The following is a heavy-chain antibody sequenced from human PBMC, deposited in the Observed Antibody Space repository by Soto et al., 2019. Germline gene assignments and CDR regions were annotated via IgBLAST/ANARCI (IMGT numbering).Heavy chain of an antibody. CDR3: ARGSGIVALPGELEDVKYDY. CDR2: INESGST. J-gene: IGHJ4*02. D-gene: IGHD1-1*01. CDR1: GQSFSGHS. Sequence: QVQLQQWGAGLVKPSETLSLSCAVYGQSFSGHSWAWIRQPPGKGLEWIGEINESGSTYYNPSLKCRVTISPDTSKNQFSLKLSSVRAADTAAYFCARGSGIVALPGELEDVKYDYWGQGTLVNVSS. V-gene: IGHV4-34*01.